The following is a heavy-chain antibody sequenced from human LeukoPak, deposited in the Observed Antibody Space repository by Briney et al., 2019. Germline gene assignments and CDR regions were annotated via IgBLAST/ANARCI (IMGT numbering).Heavy chain of an antibody. Sequence: SETLSLTCVVYGGSFSGYHWRWIPPSPGEGREWIGEINHRGSTNYNPSLKRRVTMSLDTSKNQFSLKLSSVTAADTAVYYCAKSLYGSGSYYNWFDPWGQGTLVTVSS. V-gene: IGHV4-34*01. CDR3: AKSLYGSGSYYNWFDP. J-gene: IGHJ5*02. CDR1: GGSFSGYH. D-gene: IGHD3-10*01. CDR2: INHRGST.